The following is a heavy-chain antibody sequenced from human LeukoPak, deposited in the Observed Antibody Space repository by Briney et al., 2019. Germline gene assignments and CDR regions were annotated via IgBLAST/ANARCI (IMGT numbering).Heavy chain of an antibody. J-gene: IGHJ4*02. Sequence: SGGSLRLSCAASGFTFSNAWMSWVRQAPGKGLEWVGRIKSKTDGGTTDYAAPVKGRFAISRDDSKNTLYLQMNSLKTEDTAVYYCTTDFSSSWHPPSGFFDYWGQGTLVTVSS. CDR1: GFTFSNAW. D-gene: IGHD6-13*01. V-gene: IGHV3-15*01. CDR3: TTDFSSSWHPPSGFFDY. CDR2: IKSKTDGGTT.